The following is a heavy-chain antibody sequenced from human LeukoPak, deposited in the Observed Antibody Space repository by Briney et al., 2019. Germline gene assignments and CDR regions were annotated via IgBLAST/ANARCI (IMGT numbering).Heavy chain of an antibody. CDR2: TKQDAREK. V-gene: IGHV3-7*01. CDR3: ARDRATADY. Sequence: PGGSLRLSCAASGFTFSSYWMSWVRQAPGKGLEWVANTKQDAREKNYVDSVKGRFTISRDNAKNSLYLQMNSLRVEDTAVYYCARDRATADYWGQGTLVTVSS. J-gene: IGHJ4*02. D-gene: IGHD2-21*02. CDR1: GFTFSSYW.